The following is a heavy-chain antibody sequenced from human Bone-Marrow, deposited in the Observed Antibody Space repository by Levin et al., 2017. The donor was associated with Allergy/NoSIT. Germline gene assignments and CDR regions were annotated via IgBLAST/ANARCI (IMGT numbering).Heavy chain of an antibody. J-gene: IGHJ4*02. V-gene: IGHV3-11*01. D-gene: IGHD6-13*01. CDR1: GFTFSDYY. Sequence: GESLKISCAASGFTFSDYYMSWIRQAPGKGLEWVSYISSSGSTIYYADSVKGRFTISRDNAKNSLYLQMNSLRAEDTAVYYCARDVGAAAGPWFRSLPAYWGQGTLVTVSS. CDR3: ARDVGAAAGPWFRSLPAY. CDR2: ISSSGSTI.